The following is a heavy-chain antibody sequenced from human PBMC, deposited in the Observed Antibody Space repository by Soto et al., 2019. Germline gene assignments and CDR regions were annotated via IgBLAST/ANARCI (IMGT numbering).Heavy chain of an antibody. CDR1: GGSIRNSF. CDR2: VFSSGST. J-gene: IGHJ5*02. D-gene: IGHD3-10*01. CDR3: ERLRVGNIFDP. V-gene: IGHV4-59*08. Sequence: SETLSLTCTVSGGSIRNSFWSWIRQPPGKGLEWIGYVFSSGSTNYNPSLKSRVTISLDTSQNQFSLRLKSMTAADTAVYYCERLRVGNIFDPWGQGTLVTVSS.